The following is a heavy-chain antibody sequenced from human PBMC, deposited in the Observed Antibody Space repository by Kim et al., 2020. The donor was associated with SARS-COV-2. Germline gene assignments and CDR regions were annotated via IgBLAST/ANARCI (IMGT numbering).Heavy chain of an antibody. CDR3: ATAEYSSSLDAFDI. V-gene: IGHV1-24*01. J-gene: IGHJ3*02. Sequence: AQKFQGRVTMTEDTATDTAYMELSSLRSEDTAVYYCATAEYSSSLDAFDIWGQGTMVTVSS. D-gene: IGHD6-6*01.